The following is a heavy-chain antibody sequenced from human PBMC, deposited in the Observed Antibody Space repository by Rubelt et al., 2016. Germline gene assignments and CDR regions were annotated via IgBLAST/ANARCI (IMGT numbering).Heavy chain of an antibody. CDR3: ARDIYSGSYYGY. J-gene: IGHJ4*02. CDR1: GYTFTSYA. CDR2: INAGNGNT. V-gene: IGHV1-3*01. Sequence: QVQLVQSGAEVKKPGASVKVSCKASGYTFTSYAMHWVRQAPGQRLEWMGWINAGNGNTKYSQKFQVRVTITREASASTAYMELSSLRSEDTAVDYCARDIYSGSYYGYWGQGTLVTVSS. D-gene: IGHD1-26*01.